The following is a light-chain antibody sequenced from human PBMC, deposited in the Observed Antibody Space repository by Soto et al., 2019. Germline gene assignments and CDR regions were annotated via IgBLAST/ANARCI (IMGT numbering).Light chain of an antibody. CDR1: QSVSNNY. J-gene: IGKJ3*01. Sequence: EIVLTQSPGTLSLSPGERATLSCRASQSVSNNYLAWYQQKPGQAPRLLISGASNRATGIPDRFSGSGSGTDFTLAISRLEPEDFSVYYFQQYGTSPVTFGPGTRVDLK. V-gene: IGKV3-20*01. CDR2: GAS. CDR3: QQYGTSPVT.